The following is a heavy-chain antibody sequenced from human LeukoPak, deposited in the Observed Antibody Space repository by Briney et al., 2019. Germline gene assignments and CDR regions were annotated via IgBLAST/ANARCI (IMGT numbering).Heavy chain of an antibody. CDR3: GKGGSVAAAGTFDY. V-gene: IGHV3-9*01. CDR1: GFTFYDYA. D-gene: IGHD6-13*01. Sequence: GRSLRLSCAASGFTFYDYAMHWVRQAPGKGLEWVSGISWNSGSIGYADSVKGRFTISRDNAKNSLYLQMNSLRAEDTALYCCGKGGSVAAAGTFDYWGQGTLVTVSS. J-gene: IGHJ4*02. CDR2: ISWNSGSI.